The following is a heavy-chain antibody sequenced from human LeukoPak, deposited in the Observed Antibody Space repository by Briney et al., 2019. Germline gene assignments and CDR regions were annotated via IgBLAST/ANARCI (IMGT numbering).Heavy chain of an antibody. CDR2: IRYDGSNK. J-gene: IGHJ4*02. CDR3: ARAIAVVAYFDY. D-gene: IGHD6-19*01. Sequence: GGSLRLSCAASGFTFSSCGMHWVRQAPGKGLEWVAFIRYDGSNKYYADSVKGRFTISRDNSKNTLYLQMNSLRAEDTAVYYCARAIAVVAYFDYWGQGTLVTVSS. V-gene: IGHV3-30*02. CDR1: GFTFSSCG.